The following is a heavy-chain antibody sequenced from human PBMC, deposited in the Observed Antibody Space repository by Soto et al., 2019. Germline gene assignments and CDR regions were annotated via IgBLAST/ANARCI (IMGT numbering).Heavy chain of an antibody. J-gene: IGHJ4*02. V-gene: IGHV1-18*01. Sequence: QVQLVQSGAEVKKPGASVKVSCKASGYTFTSYGISWVRQAPGQGLEWMGWISAHNGNTKYAQTLQGRVSMTTDTTTSTGYMAVRSLRSDGTAAYYCWSDTAMALPDAWGQGTLVTVSS. CDR3: WSDTAMALPDA. CDR1: GYTFTSYG. D-gene: IGHD5-18*01. CDR2: ISAHNGNT.